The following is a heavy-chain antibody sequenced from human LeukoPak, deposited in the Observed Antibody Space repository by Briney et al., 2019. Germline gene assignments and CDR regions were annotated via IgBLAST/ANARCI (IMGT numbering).Heavy chain of an antibody. D-gene: IGHD2-2*01. CDR1: GFTFTNYG. J-gene: IGHJ4*02. Sequence: GSSLRLSCVVSGFTFTNYGMHWVRQAPGKGLDWVASIAYDGSNENYAESVKGRFTISRDNSKDTLYLQLNSLRAEDTAVYYCARGGTYQPLLGYWGQGTLVTVSS. CDR2: IAYDGSNE. V-gene: IGHV3-30*04. CDR3: ARGGTYQPLLGY.